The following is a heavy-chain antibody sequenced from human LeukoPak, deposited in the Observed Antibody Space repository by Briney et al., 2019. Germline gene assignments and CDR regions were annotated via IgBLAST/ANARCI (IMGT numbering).Heavy chain of an antibody. V-gene: IGHV3-23*01. CDR1: GFTFSSYA. Sequence: GGSLRLSCAASGFTFSSYAMSWVRQAPGKGLEWVSTIDNSGGGTYYADSVKGRFTISRDNPQNTLYLQMNSRTAEDTAVYYCAKRYYYLDVWGKGTTVTVSS. J-gene: IGHJ6*03. CDR3: AKRYYYLDV. CDR2: IDNSGGGT.